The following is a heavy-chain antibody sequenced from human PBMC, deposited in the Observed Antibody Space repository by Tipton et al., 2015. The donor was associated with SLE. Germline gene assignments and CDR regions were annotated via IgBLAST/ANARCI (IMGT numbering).Heavy chain of an antibody. D-gene: IGHD4-23*01. CDR1: GGSIISSNW. CDR2: IYHSGST. CDR3: ARKTTVITPGAFDI. Sequence: TLSLTCAVSGGSIISSNWWSWVRQPPGKGLEWIGEIYHSGSTNYNPSLKSRVTISVDKSKNQFSLELSSLTAADTAVYYCARKTTVITPGAFDIWGQGTMVTVSS. V-gene: IGHV4-4*02. J-gene: IGHJ3*02.